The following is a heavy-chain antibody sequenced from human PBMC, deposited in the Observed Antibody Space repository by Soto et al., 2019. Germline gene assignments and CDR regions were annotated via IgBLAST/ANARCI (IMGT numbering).Heavy chain of an antibody. CDR2: ISAYNGNT. V-gene: IGHV1-18*01. Sequence: ASVKVSCKASGYTFTSYGISWGRQAPGQGLEWMGWISAYNGNTNYAQKLQGRVTMTTDTSTSTAYMELRSLRSDDTAVYYCASWGDYDFWSGPGAFDIWGQGTMVTVSS. CDR1: GYTFTSYG. CDR3: ASWGDYDFWSGPGAFDI. J-gene: IGHJ3*02. D-gene: IGHD3-3*01.